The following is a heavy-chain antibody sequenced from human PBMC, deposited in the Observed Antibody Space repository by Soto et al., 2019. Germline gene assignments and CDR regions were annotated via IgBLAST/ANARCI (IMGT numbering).Heavy chain of an antibody. CDR2: IQYGGTT. Sequence: QLQLQESGPGLVKASETLSLTCTVSGGSITRNNHFWGWIRQPPGKGLEWIGSIQYGGTTNYNPSLKRRVIMSAETSKNQFSLMMNSVTAADTAVYYCARLGSSGWYQGSYFDYWGQGTLVTVSS. J-gene: IGHJ4*02. CDR3: ARLGSSGWYQGSYFDY. V-gene: IGHV4-39*01. CDR1: GGSITRNNHF. D-gene: IGHD6-19*01.